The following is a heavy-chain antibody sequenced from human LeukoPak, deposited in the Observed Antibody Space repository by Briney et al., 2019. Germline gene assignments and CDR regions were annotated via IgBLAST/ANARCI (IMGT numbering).Heavy chain of an antibody. CDR2: ISASGGST. D-gene: IGHD3-22*01. J-gene: IGHJ4*02. CDR1: GFTSSSYA. Sequence: GGSLRLSCAASGFTSSSYAMSWVRQTPGKGLEWVSSISASGGSTYYADSVKGRFTISSDSSKNMLYLQMNSLRAEDTAVYYCASGSSGYPYHFDYWGQGTLVTVSS. V-gene: IGHV3-23*01. CDR3: ASGSSGYPYHFDY.